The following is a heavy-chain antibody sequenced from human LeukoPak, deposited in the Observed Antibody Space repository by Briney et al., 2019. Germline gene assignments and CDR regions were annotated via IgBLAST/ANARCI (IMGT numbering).Heavy chain of an antibody. CDR3: ARGWFGPDS. CDR2: ISYDGTST. CDR1: GVTFSSHS. J-gene: IGHJ5*01. D-gene: IGHD3-10*01. V-gene: IGHV3-74*01. Sequence: GGSLRLSCAASGVTFSSHSMHWVRQAPGKGLVWVSGISYDGTSTTYADSVKGRFTISRDNAKNTLYLQMHSLRAEDTAVYSCARGWFGPDSCGQGTLVTVSS.